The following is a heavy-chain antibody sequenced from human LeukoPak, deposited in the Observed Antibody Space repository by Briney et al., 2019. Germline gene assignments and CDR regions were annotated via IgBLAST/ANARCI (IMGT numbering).Heavy chain of an antibody. V-gene: IGHV3-21*01. CDR3: ARDLYMTTVTPFDY. Sequence: GGSLRLSCAASGFTFSSYSMNWVRQAPGKGLEWVSSISSSSYIYYADSVKGRFTISRDNAKNSLYLQMNSLRAEDTAVYYCARDLYMTTVTPFDYWGQGTLVTVSS. CDR2: ISSSSYI. J-gene: IGHJ4*02. CDR1: GFTFSSYS. D-gene: IGHD4-17*01.